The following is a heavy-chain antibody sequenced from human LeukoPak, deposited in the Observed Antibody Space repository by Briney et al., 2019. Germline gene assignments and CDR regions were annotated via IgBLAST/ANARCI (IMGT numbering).Heavy chain of an antibody. D-gene: IGHD2-8*01. V-gene: IGHV4-31*03. CDR2: INHSGST. Sequence: SETLSLTCTVSGGSISSGDYYWSWIRQPPGKGLEWIGEINHSGSTNYNPSLKSRVTISVGTSKNQFSLKLSSVTAADTAVYYCARGRGVGPLRYWGQGTLVTVSS. CDR3: ARGRGVGPLRY. J-gene: IGHJ4*02. CDR1: GGSISSGDYY.